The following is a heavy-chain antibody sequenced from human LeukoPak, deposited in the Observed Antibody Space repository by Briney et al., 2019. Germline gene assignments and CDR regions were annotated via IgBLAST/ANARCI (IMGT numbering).Heavy chain of an antibody. CDR3: GASRQYVGAFDI. Sequence: GGSLRLPCAASGFTFSTYELYWVGQAPGKGLEWISYISSGGTTIKYADSVRGRFTISRDDGRESLYLQMNSLRVEDTAIYYCGASRQYVGAFDIWGQGTLVSVSS. CDR1: GFTFSTYE. J-gene: IGHJ3*02. CDR2: ISSGGTTI. V-gene: IGHV3-48*03. D-gene: IGHD3-16*01.